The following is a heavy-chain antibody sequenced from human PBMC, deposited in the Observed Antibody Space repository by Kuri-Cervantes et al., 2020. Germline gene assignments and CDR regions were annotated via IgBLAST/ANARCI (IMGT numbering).Heavy chain of an antibody. CDR1: GFTFSSYA. CDR3: AEGGSYDILTGYRHYYTFNTMDV. D-gene: IGHD3-9*01. V-gene: IGHV3-23*01. J-gene: IGHJ6*02. Sequence: GESLKISCAASGFTFSSYAMSWVRQAPGKGLEWVSSISGSGDKIYYADSVKGRFTISRDNSKNTLYLQMNSLRAEDTAVYYCAEGGSYDILTGYRHYYTFNTMDVWGQGTTVTVSS. CDR2: ISGSGDKI.